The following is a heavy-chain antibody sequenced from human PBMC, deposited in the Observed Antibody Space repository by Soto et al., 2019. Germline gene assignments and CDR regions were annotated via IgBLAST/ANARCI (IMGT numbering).Heavy chain of an antibody. CDR1: GFSLSSTRVA. D-gene: IGHD6-19*01. J-gene: IGHJ4*02. V-gene: IGHV2-5*02. CDR3: AHSVVAGLGYYLDY. CDR2: IYWDDDK. Sequence: QITLKESGPTLVKPTQTLTLTCTFSGFSLSSTRVAVGWIRQPPGKALEWLALIYWDDDKRYSPFLKSRLTITKDTSTKHVVLTMTNMDPVDTATYCCAHSVVAGLGYYLDYWGQGTLATVSS.